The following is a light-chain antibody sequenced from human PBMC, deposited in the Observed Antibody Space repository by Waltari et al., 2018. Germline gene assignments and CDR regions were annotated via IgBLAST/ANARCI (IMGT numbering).Light chain of an antibody. CDR3: QQYDSYSLLS. J-gene: IGKJ4*01. V-gene: IGKV1-5*03. CDR2: RAS. CDR1: QVISSG. Sequence: QMAQSPSTLSASVGDTVTISCRASQVISSGVAWYQHNPGKAPKLLIYRASTLVTGVPSRFSGSGSSTHFTLTISSLQPDDAATYFCQQYDSYSLLSFGGGTTVELK.